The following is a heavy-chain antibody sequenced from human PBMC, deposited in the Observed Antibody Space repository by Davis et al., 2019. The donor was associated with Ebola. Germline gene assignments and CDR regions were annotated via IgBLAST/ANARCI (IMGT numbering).Heavy chain of an antibody. Sequence: GSLRLSCAASGFTFSSYSMNWVRQAPGKGLEWIGYIYYSGSTNYNPSLKSRVTISVDTSKNQFSLKLSSVTAADTAVYYCARDVSVAAVGDYYYYYGMDVWGQGTTVTVSS. D-gene: IGHD2-15*01. CDR2: IYYSGST. J-gene: IGHJ6*02. V-gene: IGHV4-59*01. CDR1: GFTFSSYS. CDR3: ARDVSVAAVGDYYYYYGMDV.